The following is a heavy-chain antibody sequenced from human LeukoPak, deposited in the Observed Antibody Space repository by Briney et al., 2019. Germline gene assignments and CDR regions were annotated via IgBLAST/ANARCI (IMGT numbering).Heavy chain of an antibody. V-gene: IGHV4-59*08. Sequence: SETLSLTCTVSGGSIISYYWSWIRQPPGKGLGWIGYIYYSGKTNCNPSLKSRVTTSVDTSKNQFSLKLRSVTAADTAVYYCARHLTGTTSTVFDYWGQGTLVTVSS. CDR1: GGSIISYY. J-gene: IGHJ4*02. D-gene: IGHD1-20*01. CDR3: ARHLTGTTSTVFDY. CDR2: IYYSGKT.